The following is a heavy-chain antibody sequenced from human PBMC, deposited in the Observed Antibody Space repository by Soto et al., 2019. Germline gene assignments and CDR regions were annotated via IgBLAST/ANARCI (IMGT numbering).Heavy chain of an antibody. Sequence: SETLSLTCTVSGGSISSSSYYWGWIRQPPGKGLEWIGSIYYSGSTYYNPSLKSRITINPDTSNNQFSLQLNSVTPDDTAVYYCARLVGNSWLDSWGQGTLVTVSS. J-gene: IGHJ5*01. CDR2: IYYSGST. D-gene: IGHD2-2*01. V-gene: IGHV4-39*01. CDR3: ARLVGNSWLDS. CDR1: GGSISSSSYY.